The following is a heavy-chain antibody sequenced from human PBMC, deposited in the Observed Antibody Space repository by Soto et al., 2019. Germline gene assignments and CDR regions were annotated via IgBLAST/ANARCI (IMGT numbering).Heavy chain of an antibody. CDR1: GYTFTSYG. J-gene: IGHJ4*02. CDR3: ARDRASYALDS. Sequence: QVQLVQSGAEVKKPGASVKVSCKASGYTFTSYGISWVRQAPGQGLEWMGWISANNGNTNYAQKLQGRVTMTTDTSTSTACMERRCPRSDDTAVYCCARDRASYALDSWGQGTLVTVSA. V-gene: IGHV1-18*01. D-gene: IGHD1-26*01. CDR2: ISANNGNT.